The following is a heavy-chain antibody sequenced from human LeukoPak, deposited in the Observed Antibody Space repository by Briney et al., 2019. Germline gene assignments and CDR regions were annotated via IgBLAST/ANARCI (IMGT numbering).Heavy chain of an antibody. CDR2: IKQDGSEK. J-gene: IGHJ4*02. D-gene: IGHD3-22*01. CDR3: ARDHEGSGYYLAPYFDY. V-gene: IGHV3-7*01. CDR1: GFTFSSYW. Sequence: GRSLRLSCAASGFTFSSYWMSWVRQAPGKGLEWVANIKQDGSEKYYVDSVKGRFTISRDNAKNSLYLQMNSLRAEDTAVYYCARDHEGSGYYLAPYFDYWGQGTLVTVSS.